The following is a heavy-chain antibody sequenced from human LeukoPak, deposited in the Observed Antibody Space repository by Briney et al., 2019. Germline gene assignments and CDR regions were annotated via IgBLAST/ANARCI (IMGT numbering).Heavy chain of an antibody. V-gene: IGHV3-23*01. CDR2: ISGSGGST. CDR1: GVTFSSYA. J-gene: IGHJ4*02. Sequence: GGSLRLSCAAYGVTFSSYAMSWGRQAPGKGVEGVSGISGSGGSTYYADSVKGGFTISRDNAKNRLYVQMNSLRAEDTAVYYCAKTGDHYEGEVDYWGQGTLVTVSS. D-gene: IGHD3-3*01. CDR3: AKTGDHYEGEVDY.